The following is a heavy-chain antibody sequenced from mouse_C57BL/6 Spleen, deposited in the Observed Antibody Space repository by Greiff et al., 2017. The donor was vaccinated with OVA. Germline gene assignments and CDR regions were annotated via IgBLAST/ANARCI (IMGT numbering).Heavy chain of an antibody. CDR3: ARSYYYGSSLFDD. CDR1: GFTFSDYG. J-gene: IGHJ2*01. Sequence: EVMLVESGGGLVKPGGSLKLSCAASGFTFSDYGMHWVRQAPEKGLEWVAYISSGISTIYYADTVKGRFTISRDNAKNTLFLQMTSLRSEDTAMYYCARSYYYGSSLFDDWGQGTTLTVSS. V-gene: IGHV5-17*01. D-gene: IGHD1-1*01. CDR2: ISSGISTI.